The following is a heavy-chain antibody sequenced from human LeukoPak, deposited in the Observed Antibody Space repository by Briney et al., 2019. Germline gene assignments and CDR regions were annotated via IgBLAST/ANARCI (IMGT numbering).Heavy chain of an antibody. CDR2: LYYSGST. CDR3: ARDQQLGY. CDR1: GGSISSSNYY. V-gene: IGHV4-39*07. D-gene: IGHD6-13*01. Sequence: SETLSLTCTVSGGSISSSNYYWGWIRQPPGKGLEWIGSLYYSGSTFYSPSLQSRVTISVDSSKNQFSLKLRSVTAADTAVYYCARDQQLGYWGQGTLVTVSS. J-gene: IGHJ4*02.